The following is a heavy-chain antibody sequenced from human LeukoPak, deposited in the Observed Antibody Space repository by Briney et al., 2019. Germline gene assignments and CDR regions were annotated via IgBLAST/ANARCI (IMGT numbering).Heavy chain of an antibody. V-gene: IGHV3-15*01. CDR3: TTVGSSWNFDY. CDR2: IKSKSNGGTI. J-gene: IGHJ4*02. CDR1: GFTFSNAW. D-gene: IGHD6-13*01. Sequence: GGSLRLSCAASGFTFSNAWMTWVRQAPGKGLEWIARIKSKSNGGTIDYAAPVKGRFTISRDDSKDTLYLQTNSLKIEDAAVYYCTTVGSSWNFDYWGQGTLVTVSS.